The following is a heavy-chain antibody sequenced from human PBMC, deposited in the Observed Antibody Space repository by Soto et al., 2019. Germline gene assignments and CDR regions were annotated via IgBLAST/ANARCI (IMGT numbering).Heavy chain of an antibody. J-gene: IGHJ4*02. CDR2: IIPIFSST. CDR3: AREGRGKKAGYNGLVSLGY. Sequence: SVKVSCKVSGSRFSNYVISWVRQAPGHGLEWLGRIIPIFSSTKYAQSFQGRVTITADKSTSTASLELSSLRSDDTAVYYCAREGRGKKAGYNGLVSLGYWGQGTLVTVS. V-gene: IGHV1-69*06. D-gene: IGHD2-2*02. CDR1: GSRFSNYV.